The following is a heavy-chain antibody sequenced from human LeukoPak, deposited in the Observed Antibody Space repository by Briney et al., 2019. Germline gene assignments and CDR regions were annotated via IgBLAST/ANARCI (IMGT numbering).Heavy chain of an antibody. CDR3: ARGCYFGDYVGY. D-gene: IGHD4-17*01. V-gene: IGHV3-48*03. Sequence: GGSLRLSCAASGFTFSSYEMNWVRQAPGKGLEWVSYISSSGSTIYYADSVKGRFTISRDNAKNSLYLQMNSLRAEDTAVYYCARGCYFGDYVGYWGQGTLVTVSS. CDR1: GFTFSSYE. CDR2: ISSSGSTI. J-gene: IGHJ4*02.